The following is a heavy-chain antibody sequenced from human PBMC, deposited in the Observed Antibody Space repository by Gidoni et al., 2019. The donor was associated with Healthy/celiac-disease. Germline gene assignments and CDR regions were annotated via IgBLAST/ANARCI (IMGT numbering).Heavy chain of an antibody. Sequence: EVQLVESGGGLVQPGRSLRLSCAASGFTFDAYAMHWVRHAPGKGLEWVSGISWNSGSIGYADSGKGRFTISRDNAKNSLYLQMNSLRAEDTALYYCAKATYYDFWSGYSTFDYWGQGTLVTVSS. CDR1: GFTFDAYA. CDR2: ISWNSGSI. V-gene: IGHV3-9*01. J-gene: IGHJ4*02. D-gene: IGHD3-3*01. CDR3: AKATYYDFWSGYSTFDY.